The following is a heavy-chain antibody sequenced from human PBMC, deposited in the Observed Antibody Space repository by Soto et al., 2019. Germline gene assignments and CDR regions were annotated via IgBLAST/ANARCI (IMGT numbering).Heavy chain of an antibody. CDR2: IYYSGST. J-gene: IGHJ4*02. V-gene: IGHV4-59*01. CDR3: ARGDTYFDY. D-gene: IGHD5-18*01. Sequence: PSETLSLTCTVSGGSISSDYWSWIRQPPGKGREWIGYIYYSGSTNYNPSLKSRVTISVDTSKNQFSLKLSSVTAADTAVYYCARGDTYFDYWGQGTLVTVSS. CDR1: GGSISSDY.